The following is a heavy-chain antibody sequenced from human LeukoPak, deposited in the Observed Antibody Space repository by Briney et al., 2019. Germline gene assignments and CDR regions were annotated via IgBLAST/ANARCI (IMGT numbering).Heavy chain of an antibody. CDR2: ISGSGGST. Sequence: GGSLRLSCAASGFTFSSYAMSWVRQAPGKGLEWVSAISGSGGSTYYADSVKGRFTISRDNAKNSLYLQMNSLRAEDSAVYYCAGRISSWNGMDVWGQGTTVTVSS. CDR3: AGRISSWNGMDV. V-gene: IGHV3-23*01. CDR1: GFTFSSYA. J-gene: IGHJ6*02. D-gene: IGHD6-13*01.